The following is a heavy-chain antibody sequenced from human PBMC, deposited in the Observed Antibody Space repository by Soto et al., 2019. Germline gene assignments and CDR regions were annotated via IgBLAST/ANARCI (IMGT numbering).Heavy chain of an antibody. CDR2: TYYSAGT. J-gene: IGHJ4*02. Sequence: LSLTCNVSGGSVSSSSYYWGWIRQAPGKGLEWIVSTYYSAGTYYNPSLKSRVTTSMDASKNQFSLTVTSVTAADAAIYYCARHASRGYSSSWYFEDWGQGTPVTVSS. V-gene: IGHV4-39*01. CDR3: ARHASRGYSSSWYFED. D-gene: IGHD6-13*01. CDR1: GGSVSSSSYY.